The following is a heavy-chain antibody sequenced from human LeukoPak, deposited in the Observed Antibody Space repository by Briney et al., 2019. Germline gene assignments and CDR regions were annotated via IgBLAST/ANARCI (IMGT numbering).Heavy chain of an antibody. CDR1: GFTFSSYA. Sequence: GGSLRLACAASGFTFSSYAMSWVRQAPGKGLEWVAAISGSGGSTYYADSVEGRFTISRDDAKNSMYLQMNSLRAEDTAVYYCAKDIVAARLFFDSWGQGILVTVSS. CDR2: ISGSGGST. J-gene: IGHJ4*02. D-gene: IGHD6-6*01. V-gene: IGHV3-23*01. CDR3: AKDIVAARLFFDS.